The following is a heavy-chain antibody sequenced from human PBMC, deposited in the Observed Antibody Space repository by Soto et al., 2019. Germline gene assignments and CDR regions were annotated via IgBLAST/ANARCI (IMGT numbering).Heavy chain of an antibody. V-gene: IGHV4-61*01. J-gene: IGHJ1*01. Sequence: QVQLQESGPGLVKPSETLSLTCSVSGGSVSGSSHYWNWIRQTPGKGLEWLGYIDYSGSTKYSPSHNSRATIAVDTSKTQVSLKMTSVTAADTAVYYCARGGTSSRRAVAGYFHYWGQGIQVTVSS. D-gene: IGHD1-7*01. CDR2: IDYSGST. CDR1: GGSVSGSSHY. CDR3: ARGGTSSRRAVAGYFHY.